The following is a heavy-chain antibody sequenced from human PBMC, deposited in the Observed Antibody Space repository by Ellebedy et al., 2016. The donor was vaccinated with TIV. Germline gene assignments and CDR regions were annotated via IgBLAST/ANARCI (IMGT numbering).Heavy chain of an antibody. Sequence: AASVQVSCKASGYTFTTYGLNWARQAPGQGPEWMGWLSPHNGNRNYTQTFQGRVTMTTDTSTSTAYMELRSLKSDDTAIYYCARGTYCCRDCYSNYFDYWGQGTLVTVSS. CDR1: GYTFTTYG. D-gene: IGHD2-21*02. J-gene: IGHJ4*02. CDR2: LSPHNGNR. V-gene: IGHV1-18*01. CDR3: ARGTYCCRDCYSNYFDY.